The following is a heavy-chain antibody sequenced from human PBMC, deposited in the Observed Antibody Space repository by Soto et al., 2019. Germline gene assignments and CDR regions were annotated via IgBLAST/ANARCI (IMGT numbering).Heavy chain of an antibody. CDR1: GFTFSSYW. Sequence: GGSLRLSCAASGFTFSSYWMSWVRQAPGKGLEWVANIKQDGSEKYYVDSVKGRFTISRDNAKNSLYLQMNSLRAEDTDVYYCARERCSTSCYAAYYFDYWGQGTLVTVSS. V-gene: IGHV3-7*05. CDR2: IKQDGSEK. J-gene: IGHJ4*02. D-gene: IGHD2-2*01. CDR3: ARERCSTSCYAAYYFDY.